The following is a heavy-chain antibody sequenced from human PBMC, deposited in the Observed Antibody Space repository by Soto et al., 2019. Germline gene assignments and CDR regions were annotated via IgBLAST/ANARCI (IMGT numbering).Heavy chain of an antibody. CDR2: INPSGGST. V-gene: IGHV1-46*03. D-gene: IGHD2-2*01. J-gene: IGHJ3*02. CDR3: ARSYCSSTSCSREGAFDI. CDR1: GYTFTSYY. Sequence: ASVKVSCKASGYTFTSYYMHWVRQAPGQGLEWMGIINPSGGSTSYAQKFQGRVTMTRDTSTSTVYMELSSLRSEDTAVYYCARSYCSSTSCSREGAFDIWGQGTMVTVSS.